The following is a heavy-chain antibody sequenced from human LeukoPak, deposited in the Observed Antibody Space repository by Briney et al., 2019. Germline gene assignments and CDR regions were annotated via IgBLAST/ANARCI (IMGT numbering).Heavy chain of an antibody. D-gene: IGHD3-10*01. CDR2: IYYSGST. J-gene: IGHJ4*02. CDR1: GGSISSGGYS. Sequence: PSETLSLTCAVSGGSISSGGYSWSWIRQPPGKGLEWIGYIYYSGSTYYNPSLKSRVTISVDTSKNQFSLKLSSVTAADTAVYYCAREEITVVRGVHFDYWGQGTLVTVSS. V-gene: IGHV4-30-4*07. CDR3: AREEITVVRGVHFDY.